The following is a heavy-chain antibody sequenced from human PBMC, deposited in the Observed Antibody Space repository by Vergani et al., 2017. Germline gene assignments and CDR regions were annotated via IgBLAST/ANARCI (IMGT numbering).Heavy chain of an antibody. CDR1: GGSISSSSYY. CDR2: IYYSGST. V-gene: IGHV4-39*07. J-gene: IGHJ4*02. D-gene: IGHD3-22*01. Sequence: QLQLQESGPGLVKPSETLSLTCTVSGGSISSSSYYWGWIRQPPGKGLEWIGSIYYSGSTYYNPSLKSRVTISVDTSKNQFSLKLSSVTAADTAVYYGARAGDSSGYLFDYWGQGTLVTVSS. CDR3: ARAGDSSGYLFDY.